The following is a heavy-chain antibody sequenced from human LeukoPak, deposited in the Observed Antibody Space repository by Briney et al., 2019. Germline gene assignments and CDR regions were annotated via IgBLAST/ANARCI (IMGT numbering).Heavy chain of an antibody. V-gene: IGHV5-51*01. Sequence: GESLKISCKGSGYSFTSYWFGWVRQMPGKGLGGMGIIYPGDSDTTYSPSFQGQVPISAEKSISTAYLQWSSLSASDAAMYYCARTLPRGYGDYGDVRGSPPDYWGQGTLVTVSS. D-gene: IGHD4-17*01. J-gene: IGHJ4*02. CDR2: IYPGDSDT. CDR1: GYSFTSYW. CDR3: ARTLPRGYGDYGDVRGSPPDY.